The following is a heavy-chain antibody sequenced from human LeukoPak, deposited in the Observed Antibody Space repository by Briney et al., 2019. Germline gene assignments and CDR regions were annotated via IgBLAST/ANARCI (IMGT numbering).Heavy chain of an antibody. D-gene: IGHD6-13*01. Sequence: GGSLRLSCAASGFTFDDFDDYGMNWVRQVPGKGLEWVSAISGSGGSTYYADSVKGRFTISRDNSKNTLYLQMNSLRAEDTAVYYCAKEGSSWYGWFDPWGQGTLVTVSS. CDR2: ISGSGGST. CDR3: AKEGSSWYGWFDP. J-gene: IGHJ5*02. V-gene: IGHV3-23*01. CDR1: GFTFDDFDDYG.